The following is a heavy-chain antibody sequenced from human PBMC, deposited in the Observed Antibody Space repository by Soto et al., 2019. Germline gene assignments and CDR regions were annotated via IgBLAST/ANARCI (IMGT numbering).Heavy chain of an antibody. CDR3: AREGSGYSYGSLYYYGMDV. CDR1: GDSVSSNSAA. D-gene: IGHD5-18*01. Sequence: QVQLQQSGPGLVKPSQTLSLTCAISGDSVSSNSAAWNWIRQSPSRGLKWLGRTYYRSKWYNDCAVSVKSRITINPGTSKSQFSMHLNSVTPEDTGVYYCAREGSGYSYGSLYYYGMDVWGQGTTVTVSS. J-gene: IGHJ6*02. CDR2: TYYRSKWYN. V-gene: IGHV6-1*01.